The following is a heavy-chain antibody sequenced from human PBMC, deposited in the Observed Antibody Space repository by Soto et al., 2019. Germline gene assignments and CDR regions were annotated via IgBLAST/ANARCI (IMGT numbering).Heavy chain of an antibody. CDR1: GGTLTNFINYP. V-gene: IGHV1-69*06. CDR2: IVPNIGTV. CDR3: ARRNTAGFLRYFDN. Sequence: QVQLVQSGAEVMQPGSSVKVSCKPSGGTLTNFINYPINWVRQSPGQGLEWMGGIVPNIGTVNYAQKFQGRVTMTAAKSTGTVYMELSSLRSDDSALYYCARRNTAGFLRYFDNWGQGTLVTVSS. D-gene: IGHD6-19*01. J-gene: IGHJ4*02.